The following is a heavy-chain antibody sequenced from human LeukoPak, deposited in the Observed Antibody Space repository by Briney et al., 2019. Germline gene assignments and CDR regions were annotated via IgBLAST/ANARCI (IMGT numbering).Heavy chain of an antibody. V-gene: IGHV1-8*01. CDR1: GYIFTSYD. CDR2: INPKNGKT. D-gene: IGHD6-13*01. J-gene: IGHJ4*02. CDR3: ARKLSGYSSTWYPDY. Sequence: ASVKVSCKTSGYIFTSYDINWVRQATGQGVEWVGYINPKNGKTGYAQKSQGRVTTTTDTSTTTAFMELNSLRYDDTAVYYCARKLSGYSSTWYPDYWGQGTLVTVSS.